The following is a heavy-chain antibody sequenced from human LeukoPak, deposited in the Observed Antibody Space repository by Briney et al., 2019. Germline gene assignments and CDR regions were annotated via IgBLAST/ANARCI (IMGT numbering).Heavy chain of an antibody. CDR1: GGSISSYH. Sequence: SETLSLTCSVSGGSISSYHWSWIRQSPGKGLEWIGYIYYSGSANCNPSLKSRVTISVDMSENQFSLKLSSVTAADTAVYYCARGNGILTGYYSTFDYWGQGTLSPSPQ. D-gene: IGHD3-9*01. CDR2: IYYSGSA. V-gene: IGHV4-59*01. CDR3: ARGNGILTGYYSTFDY. J-gene: IGHJ4*02.